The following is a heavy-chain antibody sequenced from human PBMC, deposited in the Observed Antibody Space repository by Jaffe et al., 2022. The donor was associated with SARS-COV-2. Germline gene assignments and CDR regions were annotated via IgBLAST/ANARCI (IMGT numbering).Heavy chain of an antibody. CDR2: IKQDGSEK. J-gene: IGHJ4*02. Sequence: EVQLVESGGGLVQPGGSLRLSCAASGFTFSSYWMSWVRQAPGKGLEWVANIKQDGSEKYYVDSVKGRFTISRDNAKNSLYLQMNSLRAEDTAVYYCARLYSSSYQDNFDYWGQGTLVTVSS. V-gene: IGHV3-7*03. CDR3: ARLYSSSYQDNFDY. D-gene: IGHD6-13*01. CDR1: GFTFSSYW.